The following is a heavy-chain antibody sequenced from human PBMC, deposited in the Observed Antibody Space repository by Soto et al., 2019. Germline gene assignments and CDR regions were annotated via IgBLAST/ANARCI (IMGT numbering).Heavy chain of an antibody. CDR1: GGTFSRYA. V-gene: IGHV1-69*12. CDR3: ARDRGDDLDSALSGMDRY. J-gene: IGHJ4*02. D-gene: IGHD3-10*01. Sequence: QVQLVQSGAEVKKPGSSVKVSCKASGGTFSRYAISWVRQAPGQGLEWMGGIIPIFGTANYAQKFQGRVTITADESTSTAYMELSSLRSEDTAVYYCARDRGDDLDSALSGMDRYWGQGTLVTVSS. CDR2: IIPIFGTA.